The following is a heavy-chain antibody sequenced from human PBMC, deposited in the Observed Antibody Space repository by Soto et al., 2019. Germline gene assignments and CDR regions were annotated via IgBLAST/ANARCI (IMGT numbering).Heavy chain of an antibody. CDR1: GYSFTSYW. J-gene: IGHJ4*02. D-gene: IGHD3-10*01. CDR3: ATLRVGFGELLTY. V-gene: IGHV5-10-1*01. CDR2: IDPSDSYT. Sequence: GESLKISWKGSGYSFTSYWISWVRQMPGKGLEWMGRIDPSDSYTNYSPSFQGHVTISADKSISTAYLQWSSLKASDTAMYYCATLRVGFGELLTYWGQGTLVTVSS.